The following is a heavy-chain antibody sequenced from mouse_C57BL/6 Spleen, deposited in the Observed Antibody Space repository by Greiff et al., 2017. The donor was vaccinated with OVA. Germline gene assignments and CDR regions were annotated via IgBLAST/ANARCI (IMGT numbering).Heavy chain of an antibody. CDR1: GFSFNTYA. CDR3: VRHGDYYGSSFDY. Sequence: GGGLVQPKGSLKLSCAASGFSFNTYAMNLVRQAPGKGLEWVARIRSKSNNYATYYADSVKDRFTISRDDSESMLYLQMNNLKTEDTAMYYCVRHGDYYGSSFDYWGQGTTLTVSS. D-gene: IGHD1-1*01. CDR2: IRSKSNNYAT. V-gene: IGHV10-1*01. J-gene: IGHJ2*01.